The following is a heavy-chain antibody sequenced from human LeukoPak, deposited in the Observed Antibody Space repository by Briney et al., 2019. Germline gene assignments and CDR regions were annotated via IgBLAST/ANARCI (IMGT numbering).Heavy chain of an antibody. Sequence: PGGSLRLSCAASGFTLSSYGMHWVRQAPDKGLEWVALISYDGSKKYYADSVKGRFTISRDNSKNTLYLQMNSLRAEDTAVYYCARVYDTSGYYYTHAFDMWGQGTRVTVSS. CDR3: ARVYDTSGYYYTHAFDM. V-gene: IGHV3-33*01. CDR1: GFTLSSYG. J-gene: IGHJ3*02. D-gene: IGHD3-22*01. CDR2: ISYDGSKK.